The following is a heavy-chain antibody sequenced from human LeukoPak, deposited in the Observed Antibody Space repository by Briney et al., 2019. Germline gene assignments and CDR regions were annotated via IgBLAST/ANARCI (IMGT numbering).Heavy chain of an antibody. Sequence: ASVKVSCKASGFTFTSSAMQWVRQARGQRLEWIGWIVVGSGNTNYAQKFQERVTITRDMSTSTAYMELSSLRSEDTAVYYCAAVVYYYDSSDFDYWGQGTLVTVSS. V-gene: IGHV1-58*02. CDR1: GFTFTSSA. J-gene: IGHJ4*02. D-gene: IGHD3-22*01. CDR3: AAVVYYYDSSDFDY. CDR2: IVVGSGNT.